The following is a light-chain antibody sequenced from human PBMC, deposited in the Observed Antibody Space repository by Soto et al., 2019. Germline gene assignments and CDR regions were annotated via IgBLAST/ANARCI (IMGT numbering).Light chain of an antibody. CDR3: QQYGSSPLYT. J-gene: IGKJ2*01. CDR2: GAS. V-gene: IGKV3-20*01. Sequence: EIVLRQSPGTLSLSPGERATLSCRTSQSVSSSYLAWYQQKPGQAPRLLIYGASSRATDIPDRFSGSGSGTDFTLTISRLEPEDFAVYYCQQYGSSPLYTFGQGTKLEIK. CDR1: QSVSSSY.